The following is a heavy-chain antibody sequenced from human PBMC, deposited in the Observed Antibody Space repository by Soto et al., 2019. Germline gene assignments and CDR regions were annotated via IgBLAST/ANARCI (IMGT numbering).Heavy chain of an antibody. CDR1: GYSISSGYY. D-gene: IGHD6-13*01. J-gene: IGHJ5*02. CDR3: ARSLLASSWYAGS. CDR2: IYHSGTT. V-gene: IGHV4-38-2*01. Sequence: SETLSLTCVVSGYSISSGYYWGWIRQPPGKGLEWIGSIYHSGTTYYNPSLKSRVTISLDTSRNQFSLKLTSVTAADTAVYYCARSLLASSWYAGSWGQGTLVTVSS.